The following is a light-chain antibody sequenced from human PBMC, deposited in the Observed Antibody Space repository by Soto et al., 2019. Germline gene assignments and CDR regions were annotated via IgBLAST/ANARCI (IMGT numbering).Light chain of an antibody. CDR3: NSYTSRSTYV. V-gene: IGLV2-14*01. J-gene: IGLJ1*01. CDR1: SSDVGGYNY. Sequence: QYVLTQTASVSGSPGQSITISCTGTSSDVGGYNYDSWYQQHPGKAPKLMIYDVSNRPSGVSNRFSGSKSCNTASLTISVLQAEDEAEYYFNSYTSRSTYVFGTGTQLTV. CDR2: DVS.